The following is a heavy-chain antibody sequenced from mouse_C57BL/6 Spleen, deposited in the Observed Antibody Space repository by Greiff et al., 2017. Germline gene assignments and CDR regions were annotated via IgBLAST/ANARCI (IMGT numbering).Heavy chain of an antibody. D-gene: IGHD1-1*02. J-gene: IGHJ4*01. CDR3: AIYGLDAMDY. V-gene: IGHV1-82*01. Sequence: VQLQQSGPELVKPGASVKISCKASGYAFSSSWMNWVKQRPGKGLEWIGRIYPGDGDTYYNGKVKGKVTLTADKSSSTAYMQLSSLTAEDSAVYFCAIYGLDAMDYWGQGTSVTVSA. CDR2: IYPGDGDT. CDR1: GYAFSSSW.